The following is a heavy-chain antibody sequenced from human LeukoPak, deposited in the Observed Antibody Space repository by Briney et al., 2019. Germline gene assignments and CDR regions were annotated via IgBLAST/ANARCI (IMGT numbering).Heavy chain of an antibody. J-gene: IGHJ6*02. CDR2: IYYSGST. D-gene: IGHD3-10*01. CDR3: ASDYYGSGSRTGGMDV. Sequence: PSETLSLTCTVSGGSISSSSYYWGWIRQPPGKGLEWIGSIYYSGSTYYNPSLKSRVTISVDTSKNQFSLKLSSVTAADTAVYYCASDYYGSGSRTGGMDVWGQGTTVTVSS. V-gene: IGHV4-39*01. CDR1: GGSISSSSYY.